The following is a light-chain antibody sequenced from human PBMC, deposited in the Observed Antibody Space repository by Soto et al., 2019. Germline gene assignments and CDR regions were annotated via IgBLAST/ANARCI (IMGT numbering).Light chain of an antibody. J-gene: IGKJ1*01. CDR2: DAS. V-gene: IGKV3-20*01. CDR3: QQYGTSPRT. CDR1: QSVSSSY. Sequence: EIVLTQSPGTLSLSPGERATLSCRASQSVSSSYLAWYQQTPGQAPRLLIYDASYRATGIPDRFSGSGSGTDFTLTISRLEPEDFAVYYCQQYGTSPRTFGQGTKVEIK.